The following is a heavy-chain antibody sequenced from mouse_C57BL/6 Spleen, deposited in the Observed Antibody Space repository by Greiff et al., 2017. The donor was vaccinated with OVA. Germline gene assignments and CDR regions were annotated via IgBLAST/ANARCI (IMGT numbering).Heavy chain of an antibody. CDR3: ARWDSNYDYYAIDY. CDR1: GYAFSSYW. CDR2: IYPGDGDT. V-gene: IGHV1-80*01. J-gene: IGHJ4*01. Sequence: QVQLQQSGAELVKPGASVKISCKASGYAFSSYWMNWVKQRPGKGLEWIGQIYPGDGDTNYNGKFKGKATLTADKSSSTAYMQLSSLTSEDSAVYYCARWDSNYDYYAIDYWGQGTSVTVSS. D-gene: IGHD2-5*01.